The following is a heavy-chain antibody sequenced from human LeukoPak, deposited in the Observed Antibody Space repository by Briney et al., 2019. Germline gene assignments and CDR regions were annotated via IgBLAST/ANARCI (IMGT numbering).Heavy chain of an antibody. CDR3: ARVIAAAGTPYWFDP. J-gene: IGHJ5*02. D-gene: IGHD6-13*01. CDR1: GGSFSGYY. V-gene: IGHV4-34*01. Sequence: PSETLSLTCAVYGGSFSGYYWSWIRQPPGKGLEWIGETNHSGSTYYNPSLKSRVTISVDTSKNQFSLKLSSVTAADTAVYYCARVIAAAGTPYWFDPWGQGTLVTVSS. CDR2: TNHSGST.